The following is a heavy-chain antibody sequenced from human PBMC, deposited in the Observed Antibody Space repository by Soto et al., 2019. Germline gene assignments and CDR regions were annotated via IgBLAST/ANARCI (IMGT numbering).Heavy chain of an antibody. CDR1: GFSLYSYV. Sequence: GGSLRLSCVASGFSLYSYVIHWVRQTPGKGLEWVAVISIDGTRTYYADSVKGRFTVSRDNSKNTQYLQMFGLTIEDTAMYYCVRDLGSSDIDPWGQGSLVIVSS. J-gene: IGHJ5*02. CDR3: VRDLGSSDIDP. D-gene: IGHD6-13*01. V-gene: IGHV3-30*01. CDR2: ISIDGTRT.